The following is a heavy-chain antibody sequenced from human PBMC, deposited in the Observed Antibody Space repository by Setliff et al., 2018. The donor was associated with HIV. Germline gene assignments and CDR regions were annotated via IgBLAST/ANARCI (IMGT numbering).Heavy chain of an antibody. V-gene: IGHV4-31*03. CDR3: ARVADYDLTSYYFFDY. CDR1: GDSITSNSHY. J-gene: IGHJ4*02. CDR2: VFHTGIT. D-gene: IGHD3-9*01. Sequence: SETLSLTCTVSGDSITSNSHYWGWIRQHPGKGLEWIGYVFHTGITYQNPSLESRLSMSVDTSQNRFSLRLTSVTAADTAVYYCARVADYDLTSYYFFDYWGRGTLVTVSS.